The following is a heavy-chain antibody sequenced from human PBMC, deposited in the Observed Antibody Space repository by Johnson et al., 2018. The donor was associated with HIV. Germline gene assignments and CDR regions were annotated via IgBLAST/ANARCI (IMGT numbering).Heavy chain of an antibody. V-gene: IGHV3-30*04. CDR2: ISADGDST. J-gene: IGHJ3*02. Sequence: QMLLVESGGGVVQPGRSLRLSCAASGFTFSSYPMHWVRQAPGKGLEWVSSISADGDSTYYADSLKGRFTISRDNPKNTLHLQMNSLRVEDTAVYYCARDHGWSRGWLFDAFDIWGQGTMVTVSS. CDR1: GFTFSSYP. D-gene: IGHD6-19*01. CDR3: ARDHGWSRGWLFDAFDI.